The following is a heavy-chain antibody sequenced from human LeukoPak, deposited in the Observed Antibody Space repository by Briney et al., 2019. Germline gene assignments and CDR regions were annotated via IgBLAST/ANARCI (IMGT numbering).Heavy chain of an antibody. CDR3: ARGVGYSPAVPGYYYMDV. V-gene: IGHV1-69*13. J-gene: IGHJ6*03. D-gene: IGHD1-26*01. CDR2: IIPMFGTT. Sequence: SVKVSCKSSGGTFSAYAIGWVRQAPGQGLEWMGGIIPMFGTTNYAQKFQGRVTIAADESTSTAYMELSSLRFEDTAVYYCARGVGYSPAVPGYYYMDVWGKGTTVTVSS. CDR1: GGTFSAYA.